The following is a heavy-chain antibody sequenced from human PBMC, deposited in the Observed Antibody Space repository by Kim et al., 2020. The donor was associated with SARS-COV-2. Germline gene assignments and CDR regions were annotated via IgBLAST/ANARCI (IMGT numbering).Heavy chain of an antibody. V-gene: IGHV5-51*01. CDR3: ARGPLIYYDSSGPFDY. J-gene: IGHJ4*02. CDR1: GYSFTSYW. D-gene: IGHD3-22*01. CDR2: IYPGDSDT. Sequence: GESLKISCKGSGYSFTSYWIGWVRQMPGKGLEWMGIIYPGDSDTRYSPSFQGQVTISADKSISTAYLQWSSLKASDTAMYYCARGPLIYYDSSGPFDYWGQGTLVTVSS.